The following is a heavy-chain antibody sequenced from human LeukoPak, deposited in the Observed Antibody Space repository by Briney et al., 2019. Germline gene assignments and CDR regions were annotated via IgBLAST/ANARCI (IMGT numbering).Heavy chain of an antibody. V-gene: IGHV4-59*01. CDR2: IYYSGST. CDR1: GGSISSYY. J-gene: IGHJ4*02. D-gene: IGHD1-1*01. Sequence: SETLSLTCSVSGGSISSYYWSWIRQPPGKGLEWIGNIYYSGSTNYNPSLESRVTISVDTSKNQFSLKLSSVTAADTAVYYCAREWGTFEYWGQGTLVTVSS. CDR3: AREWGTFEY.